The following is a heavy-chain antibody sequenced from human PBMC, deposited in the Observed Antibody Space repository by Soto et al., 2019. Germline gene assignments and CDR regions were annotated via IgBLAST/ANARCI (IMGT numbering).Heavy chain of an antibody. J-gene: IGHJ4*02. Sequence: QVQLVESGGGAVQPGESLRLSCVASGFDFTYYAMHWVRQAPGKGLESVAVMSSDGSKIHHTDSVKGRFTISRDNSKNTLYLQMNSLRNEDTVVYFCAEDEGVGGTLGLFDYWGQGTLVSVSS. V-gene: IGHV3-30*18. CDR3: AEDEGVGGTLGLFDY. CDR2: MSSDGSKI. D-gene: IGHD1-26*01. CDR1: GFDFTYYA.